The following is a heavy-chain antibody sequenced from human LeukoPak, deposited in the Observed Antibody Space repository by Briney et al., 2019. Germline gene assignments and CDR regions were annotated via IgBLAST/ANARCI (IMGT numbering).Heavy chain of an antibody. CDR1: GYTFAAYY. V-gene: IGHV1-2*02. J-gene: IGHJ6*02. D-gene: IGHD2-21*01. CDR2: VKPNGGGT. CDR3: AREGVGGAYAMDV. Sequence: ASVKVSCTTSGYTFAAYYRHWDRRAPGQGLERRGWVKPNGGGTNHAQKFKDRLTMTRDTSISAAYMELSSLESDDTAVYFCAREGVGGAYAMDVWGQGTTVTVSS.